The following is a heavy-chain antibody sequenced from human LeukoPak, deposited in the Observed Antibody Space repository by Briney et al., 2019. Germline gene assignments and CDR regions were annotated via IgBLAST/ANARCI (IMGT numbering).Heavy chain of an antibody. J-gene: IGHJ4*02. V-gene: IGHV3-64*02. D-gene: IGHD1-14*01. CDR2: ISSNGGST. CDR1: GFTFSSYA. Sequence: GGSLRLSCAASGFTFSSYAMHWARQAPGKGLEYASAISSNGGSTYYADSVKGRFTISRDNSKNTLYLQMGSLRAEDMAVYYCARSVFRYGSYYFDYWGQGTLVTVSS. CDR3: ARSVFRYGSYYFDY.